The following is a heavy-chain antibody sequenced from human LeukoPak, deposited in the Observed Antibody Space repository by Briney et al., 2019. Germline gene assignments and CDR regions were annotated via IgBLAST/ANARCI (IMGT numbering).Heavy chain of an antibody. J-gene: IGHJ4*02. CDR2: IWYDGSNK. Sequence: GGSLRLSCSASGFTFSSYAMHWVRQAPGKGLEWVAVIWYDGSNKYYADSVKGRFTISRDNSKNTLYLQMNSLRAEDTAVYYCAREDSYCSSTSCYGGGFDYWGQGTLVTVSS. CDR1: GFTFSSYA. V-gene: IGHV3-33*08. CDR3: AREDSYCSSTSCYGGGFDY. D-gene: IGHD2-2*01.